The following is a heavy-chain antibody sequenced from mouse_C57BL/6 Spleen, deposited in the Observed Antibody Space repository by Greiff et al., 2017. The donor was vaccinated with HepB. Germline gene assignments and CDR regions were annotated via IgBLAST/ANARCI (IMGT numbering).Heavy chain of an antibody. Sequence: EVKLVESGGDLVKPGGSLKLSCAASGFTFSSYGMSWVRQTPDKRLEWVATISSGGSYTYYPDSVKGRFTISRDKAKNTLYLQMSSLKSEDTSMYYCARRMGNYYAMDYWGQGTSVTVSS. CDR3: ARRMGNYYAMDY. V-gene: IGHV5-6*02. D-gene: IGHD2-3*01. J-gene: IGHJ4*01. CDR2: ISSGGSYT. CDR1: GFTFSSYG.